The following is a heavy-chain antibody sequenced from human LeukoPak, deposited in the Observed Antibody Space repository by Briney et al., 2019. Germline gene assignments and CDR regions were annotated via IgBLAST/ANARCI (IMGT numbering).Heavy chain of an antibody. CDR3: ARSYSSSWGGTFFDI. J-gene: IGHJ3*02. Sequence: GESLKISCKGSGYSFTSYWIGWVRQMPGKGLEWMGIIYPGDSDTRYSPSFQGQVTISADKSISTAYLQWSSLKASDTAMYYCARSYSSSWGGTFFDIWGQGTMVTVSS. CDR1: GYSFTSYW. V-gene: IGHV5-51*01. D-gene: IGHD6-13*01. CDR2: IYPGDSDT.